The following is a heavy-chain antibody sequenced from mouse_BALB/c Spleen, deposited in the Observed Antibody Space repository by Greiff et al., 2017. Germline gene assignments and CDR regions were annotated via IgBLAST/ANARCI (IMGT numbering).Heavy chain of an antibody. CDR3: ARGGITNRDYYAMDY. D-gene: IGHD2-4*01. J-gene: IGHJ4*01. V-gene: IGHV5-4*02. CDR1: GFSFSDYY. CDR2: ISDGGSST. Sequence: EVKLMESGGGLVKPGGSLKLSCAASGFSFSDYYMYWVRQPPEKRLEWVATISDGGSSTYYPDSVKGRFTISRDSAKNNLYMQMSSLKSEDTAMYYCARGGITNRDYYAMDYWGQGTSVTVSS.